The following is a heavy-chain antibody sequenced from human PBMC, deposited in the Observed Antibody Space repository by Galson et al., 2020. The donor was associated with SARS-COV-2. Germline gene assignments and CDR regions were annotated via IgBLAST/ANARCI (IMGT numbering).Heavy chain of an antibody. V-gene: IGHV1-2*02. CDR3: ASRTGGDIAVAGSRYYYYYGMDV. CDR2: INPNSGGT. Sequence: ASVKVSCKASGYTFTGYYMHWVRQAPGQGLEWMGWINPNSGGTNYAQKFQGRVTMTRDTSISTAYMELSRLRSDDTAGYYCASRTGGDIAVAGSRYYYYYGMDVWGQGTTVTVSS. J-gene: IGHJ6*02. D-gene: IGHD6-19*01. CDR1: GYTFTGYY.